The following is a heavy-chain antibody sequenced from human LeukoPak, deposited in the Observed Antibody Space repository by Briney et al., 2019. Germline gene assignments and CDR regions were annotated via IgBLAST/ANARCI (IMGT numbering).Heavy chain of an antibody. CDR1: GGSFSGYY. D-gene: IGHD3-10*02. J-gene: IGHJ4*02. CDR3: ARRMFLDY. CDR2: INHSGST. Sequence: PSETLSLTCAVYGGSFSGYYWSWIRQPPGKGLEWIGEINHSGSTNYNPSLKSRVTISVDTSKNQFSLKLSSVTAADTAVYYCARRMFLDYWGQGTLVTVSS. V-gene: IGHV4-34*01.